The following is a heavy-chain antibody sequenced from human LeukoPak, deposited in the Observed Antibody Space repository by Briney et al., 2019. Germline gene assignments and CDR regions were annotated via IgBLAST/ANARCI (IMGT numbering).Heavy chain of an antibody. CDR3: AHRRGVGATFAFDV. V-gene: IGHV2-5*02. D-gene: IGHD1-26*01. Sequence: SGPTLVQPTQTLTLTRTFSRFSLTTSGVGVGWFRQPPGKALEWLALIYWDDDKRYSPSLKSRLTITKDTSKNEVVLTMTNMDPVDTATYYCAHRRGVGATFAFDVWGQGTMVTVSS. J-gene: IGHJ3*01. CDR2: IYWDDDK. CDR1: RFSLTTSGVG.